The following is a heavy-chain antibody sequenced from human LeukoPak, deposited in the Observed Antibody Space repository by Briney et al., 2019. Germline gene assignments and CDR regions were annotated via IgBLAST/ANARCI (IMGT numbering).Heavy chain of an antibody. CDR1: GYTFVTYG. Sequence: GASVEVSCKASGYTFVTYGISWVRQAPGQGLEWMGWINPHTGDTKNAQKFHDRVTMTADPFTDTAYMELRSLRSDDTAVYYCARDDFDFDSWGQGTLVTVS. CDR3: ARDDFDFDS. CDR2: INPHTGDT. D-gene: IGHD3/OR15-3a*01. J-gene: IGHJ4*02. V-gene: IGHV1-18*01.